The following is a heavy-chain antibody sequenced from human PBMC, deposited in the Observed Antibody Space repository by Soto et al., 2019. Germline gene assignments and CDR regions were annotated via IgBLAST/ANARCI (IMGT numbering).Heavy chain of an antibody. CDR2: VYYNGFT. D-gene: IGHD3-3*01. J-gene: IGHJ5*02. CDR1: GGSITSSNYY. CDR3: ARQDDFWSGSNWFDP. V-gene: IGHV4-39*01. Sequence: SETLSLTCTVSGGSITSSNYYWGWIRQPPGKGLQWIGNVYYNGFTYYNPSLKSRVTISVDTSKNHFSLKLTSVTAADTAVYYCARQDDFWSGSNWFDPRGQRTPVTVSS.